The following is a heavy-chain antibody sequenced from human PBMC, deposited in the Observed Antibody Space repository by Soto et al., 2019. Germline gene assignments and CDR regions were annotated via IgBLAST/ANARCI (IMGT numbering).Heavy chain of an antibody. CDR3: ARLGSSGQMDV. CDR1: GYSFTNNW. J-gene: IGHJ6*02. CDR2: IDPSDSYS. V-gene: IGHV5-10-1*01. Sequence: GESLKISCKTSGYSFTNNWITWVRRIPGKGLEWVGRIDPSDSYSDYSPSFQGHVTISTEKSLSTAYLQWSSLKASDTAMYYCARLGSSGQMDVWGQGTTVTVSS. D-gene: IGHD3-10*01.